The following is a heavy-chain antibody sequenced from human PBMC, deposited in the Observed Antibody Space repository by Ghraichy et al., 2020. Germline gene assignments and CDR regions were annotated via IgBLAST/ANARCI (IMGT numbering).Heavy chain of an antibody. Sequence: GESLNISCAASGFTFSSYAMSWVRQAPGKGLEWVSAISGSGGSTYYADSVKGRFTISRDNSKNTLYLQMNSLRAEDTAVYYCAKHQSAYDYVWGSRDFDYWGQGTLVTVSS. CDR2: ISGSGGST. CDR1: GFTFSSYA. V-gene: IGHV3-23*01. J-gene: IGHJ4*02. CDR3: AKHQSAYDYVWGSRDFDY. D-gene: IGHD3-16*01.